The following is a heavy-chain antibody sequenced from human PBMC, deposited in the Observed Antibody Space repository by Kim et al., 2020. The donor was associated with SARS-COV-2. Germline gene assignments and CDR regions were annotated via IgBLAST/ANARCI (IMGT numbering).Heavy chain of an antibody. D-gene: IGHD1-26*01. V-gene: IGHV3-30*02. CDR3: AKDFPIVGSTGAFDI. J-gene: IGHJ3*02. Sequence: ADSVKGRFTISRDNSKNTLYLQMNSLRAEDTAVYYCAKDFPIVGSTGAFDIWGQGTMVTVSS.